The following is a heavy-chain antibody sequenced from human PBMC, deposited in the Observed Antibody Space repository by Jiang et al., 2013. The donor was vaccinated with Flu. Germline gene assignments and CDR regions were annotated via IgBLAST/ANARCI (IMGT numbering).Heavy chain of an antibody. CDR2: ISDDGSNK. J-gene: IGHJ3*02. Sequence: VQLLESGGGVVQPGRSLRLSCAASGFTFSTYGMHWVRQAPGKGLEWVAFISDDGSNKYYADSVKGRFTISRDNSKNTLYLQMNSLRAEDTAVYYCAKRYYHSSSQAFDIWGQGDSGHRLF. CDR1: GFTFSTYG. V-gene: IGHV3-30*18. CDR3: AKRYYHSSSQAFDI. D-gene: IGHD3-22*01.